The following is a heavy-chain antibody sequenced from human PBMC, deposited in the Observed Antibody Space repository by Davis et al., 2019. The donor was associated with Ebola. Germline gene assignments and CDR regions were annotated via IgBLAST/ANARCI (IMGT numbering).Heavy chain of an antibody. J-gene: IGHJ2*01. V-gene: IGHV3-74*01. CDR1: GFIFSTYV. D-gene: IGHD4-17*01. CDR3: TRHVSGDFWYFDL. CDR2: INSDGSST. Sequence: GESLKISCSASGFIFSTYVMSWVRQAPGKGLVWVSRINSDGSSTSYADSVKGRFTISRDNSKNTLYLQMNSLRAEDTAVYYCTRHVSGDFWYFDLWGRGTLVTVSS.